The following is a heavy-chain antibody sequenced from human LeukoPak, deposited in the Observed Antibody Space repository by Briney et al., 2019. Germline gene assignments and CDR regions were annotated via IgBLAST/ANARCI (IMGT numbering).Heavy chain of an antibody. CDR2: IRSKAYGGTT. J-gene: IGHJ4*02. Sequence: PGGSLRLSCAASGLTFSTFAMIWVRQAPGKGLEWVGFIRSKAYGGTTEYAASVKGRFTISRDDSKSIAYLQMNSLKTEDTAVYYCTAGVPFDYWGQGTLVTVSS. V-gene: IGHV3-49*04. CDR3: TAGVPFDY. D-gene: IGHD1-14*01. CDR1: GLTFSTFA.